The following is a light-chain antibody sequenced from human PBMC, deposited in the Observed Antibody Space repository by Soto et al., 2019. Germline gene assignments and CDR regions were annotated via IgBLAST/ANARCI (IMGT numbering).Light chain of an antibody. CDR3: SSYTSSSTVV. CDR2: EVT. V-gene: IGLV2-14*01. Sequence: QSALTQPASVSGSPGQSITISCTGTSSDIGDYNYVSWYQQSPGKAPRVVIYEVTNRPLGVSNRFSASKSGNTASLTIPGLQAEDEADYYCSSYTSSSTVVFGGGTKLTVL. J-gene: IGLJ2*01. CDR1: SSDIGDYNY.